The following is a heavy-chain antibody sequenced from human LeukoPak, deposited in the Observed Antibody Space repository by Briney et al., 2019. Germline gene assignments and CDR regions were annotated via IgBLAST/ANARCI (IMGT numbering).Heavy chain of an antibody. CDR1: GYTFTGYY. CDR3: ASPGFRYYDGSGYTSLGY. J-gene: IGHJ4*02. V-gene: IGHV1-2*02. CDR2: INPNSGGT. D-gene: IGHD3-22*01. Sequence: APVKGSCKASGYTFTGYYMHWVRQTPGQGLEWMGWINPNSGGTNYAQKFQGRVTMTRDTSISTAYMELSRLRSDDTAVYYCASPGFRYYDGSGYTSLGYWVQGTLVTVPS.